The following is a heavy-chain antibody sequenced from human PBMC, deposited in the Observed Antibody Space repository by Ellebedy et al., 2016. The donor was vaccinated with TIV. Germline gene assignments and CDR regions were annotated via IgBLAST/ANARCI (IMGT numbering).Heavy chain of an antibody. V-gene: IGHV3-23*01. CDR3: AIPSGRYGTNY. Sequence: GESLKISCATSGFTFSSFGMSWVRQAPGKGLEWVSGISNSGDSTYYADSVKGRFTISRDNSKNTLNLQMNSLRAEDTAVYYCAIPSGRYGTNYWGQGTLVTVSS. J-gene: IGHJ4*02. CDR2: ISNSGDST. CDR1: GFTFSSFG. D-gene: IGHD1/OR15-1a*01.